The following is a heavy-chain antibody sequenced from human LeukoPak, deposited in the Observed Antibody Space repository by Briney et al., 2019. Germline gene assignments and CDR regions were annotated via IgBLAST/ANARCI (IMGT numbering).Heavy chain of an antibody. CDR3: ARVLWFGELLSDPFDY. CDR1: GFTFGDYA. J-gene: IGHJ4*02. Sequence: PGGSLRLSCTASGFTFGDYAMSWVRQAPGKGLEWVSSISSSSSYIYYADSVKGRFTISRDNAKNSLYLQMNSLRAEDTAVYYCARVLWFGELLSDPFDYWGQGTLVTVSS. V-gene: IGHV3-21*01. CDR2: ISSSSSYI. D-gene: IGHD3-10*01.